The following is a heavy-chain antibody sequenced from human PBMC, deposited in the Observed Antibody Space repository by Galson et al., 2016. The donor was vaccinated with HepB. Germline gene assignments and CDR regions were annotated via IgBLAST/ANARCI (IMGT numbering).Heavy chain of an antibody. V-gene: IGHV5-51*01. J-gene: IGHJ3*02. CDR3: ARHLYSSGWSGGDDAFDI. D-gene: IGHD6-19*01. Sequence: QSGAEVKKPGESLEISCKGSGYRFTNYCIGWVRQMPGKGLQWMGIIYPGDSDTGYSPSFQGQVTISADKSISTAYLQWSSLKASDTAMYYCARHLYSSGWSGGDDAFDIWGQGTMVTVSS. CDR2: IYPGDSDT. CDR1: GYRFTNYC.